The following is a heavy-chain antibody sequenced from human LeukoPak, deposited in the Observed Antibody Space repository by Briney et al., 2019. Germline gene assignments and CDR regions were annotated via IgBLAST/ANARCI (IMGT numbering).Heavy chain of an antibody. CDR3: ARGRGPKPTGINY. CDR2: MNPNSGNT. D-gene: IGHD1-1*01. J-gene: IGHJ4*02. V-gene: IGHV1-8*01. Sequence: ASVKVSCKASGYTFITYGISWVRQATGQGLEWMGWMNPNSGNTGYAQKFQGRVTMTRNTSISTAYMELSSLRSEDTAVYYCARGRGPKPTGINYWGQGTLVTVSS. CDR1: GYTFITYG.